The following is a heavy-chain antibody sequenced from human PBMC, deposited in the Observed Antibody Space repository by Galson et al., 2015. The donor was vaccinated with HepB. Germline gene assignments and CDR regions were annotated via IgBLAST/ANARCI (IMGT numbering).Heavy chain of an antibody. CDR2: ISIYNGNT. D-gene: IGHD3-22*01. CDR3: ARMIDYAYFDY. J-gene: IGHJ4*02. Sequence: SVKVSCKASGYTFSSYVISWVRQAPGQGLEWMGWISIYNGNTNYAQNLQGRVTMTTDTSTSTAYMELRSLRSDDTATYYCARMIDYAYFDYWGQGTLVTVSS. CDR1: GYTFSSYV. V-gene: IGHV1-18*04.